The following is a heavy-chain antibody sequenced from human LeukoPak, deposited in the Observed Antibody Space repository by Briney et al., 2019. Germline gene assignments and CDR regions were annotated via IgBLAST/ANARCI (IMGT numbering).Heavy chain of an antibody. CDR1: GGSISSYY. Sequence: SETLSLTCTVSGGSISSYYWSWIRQPPGKGLEWIGYIYYSGSTNYNPSLKSRVTISVDTSKNQFSLKLSSVTAADTAVYYCARGSSYDFWRGYYWRETLYYYGMDVWGQGTTVTVSS. CDR3: ARGSSYDFWRGYYWRETLYYYGMDV. D-gene: IGHD3-3*01. CDR2: IYYSGST. J-gene: IGHJ6*02. V-gene: IGHV4-59*01.